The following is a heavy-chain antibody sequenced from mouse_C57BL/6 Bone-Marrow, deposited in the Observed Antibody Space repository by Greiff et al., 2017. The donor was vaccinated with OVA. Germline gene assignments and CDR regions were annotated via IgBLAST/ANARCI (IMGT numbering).Heavy chain of an antibody. J-gene: IGHJ2*01. CDR2: ISNLAYSI. D-gene: IGHD1-1*01. Sequence: DVKLVESGGGLVQPGGSLKLSCAASGFTFSDYGMAWVRQAPRKGPEWVAFISNLAYSIYYADTVTGRFTISRENAKNTLYLEMSSLRSEDTAMYYCARHSYYGLDYWGQGTTLTVSS. CDR1: GFTFSDYG. CDR3: ARHSYYGLDY. V-gene: IGHV5-15*01.